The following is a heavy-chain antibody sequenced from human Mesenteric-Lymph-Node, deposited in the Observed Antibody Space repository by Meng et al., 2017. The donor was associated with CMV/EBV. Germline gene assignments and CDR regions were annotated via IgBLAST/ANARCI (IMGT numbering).Heavy chain of an antibody. J-gene: IGHJ4*02. D-gene: IGHD3-10*01. CDR3: VKGYYGAGSYMHY. V-gene: IGHV3-23*03. CDR2: IYSGSPNT. CDR1: GFTFSSYA. Sequence: AASGFTFSSYAMGWVRQAPGKGLEWVSVIYSGSPNTYYADSVKGRFTISRDNSKNTLFLQMNSLRAEDTAVYYCVKGYYGAGSYMHYWGQGTLVTVSS.